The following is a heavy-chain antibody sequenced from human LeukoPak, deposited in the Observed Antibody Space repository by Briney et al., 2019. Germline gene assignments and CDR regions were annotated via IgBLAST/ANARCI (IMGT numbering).Heavy chain of an antibody. V-gene: IGHV3-30*03. J-gene: IGHJ4*02. CDR1: GFTFSSYG. CDR3: ARNPPPDDSSGYLDY. CDR2: ISYDGSNK. Sequence: PGGSLRLSCAASGFTFSSYGMHWVRQAPGKGLEWVAVISYDGSNKYYADSVKGRFTISRDNAKNSLHLQMNSLRAEDTAVYYCARNPPPDDSSGYLDYWGREPWSPSPQ. D-gene: IGHD3-22*01.